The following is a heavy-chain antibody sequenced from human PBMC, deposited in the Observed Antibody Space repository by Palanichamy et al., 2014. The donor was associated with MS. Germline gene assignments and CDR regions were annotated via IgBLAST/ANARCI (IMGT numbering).Heavy chain of an antibody. D-gene: IGHD2-15*01. Sequence: QLVEVWGRSWYSLGGPVRLSCAASGFIFSSYSMNWVRQAPGKGLEWVSYISSGGNIIYSADSVKGRFTISRDNANNSLFLQMNSLRAEDTAVYYCASCSGGSCYSRAFDIWGQGTMVTVSS. CDR1: GFIFSSYS. V-gene: IGHV3-48*01. CDR3: ASCSGGSCYSRAFDI. CDR2: ISSGGNII. J-gene: IGHJ3*02.